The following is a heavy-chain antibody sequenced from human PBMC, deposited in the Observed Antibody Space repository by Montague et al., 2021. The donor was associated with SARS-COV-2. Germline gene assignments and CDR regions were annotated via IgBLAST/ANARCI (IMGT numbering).Heavy chain of an antibody. J-gene: IGHJ4*02. CDR2: KFHSGST. D-gene: IGHD1-26*01. CDR1: NYSVSSGYY. V-gene: IGHV4-38-2*02. Sequence: SETLSLTCTVSNYSVSSGYYWGWILQFPGKGLVWIGFKFHSGSTYYNPSLQSRVITSVDTSKNQVSLKLRSVSAADTAVYYCARGVVGPTVLFLEYWGQGILVAVSS. CDR3: ARGVVGPTVLFLEY.